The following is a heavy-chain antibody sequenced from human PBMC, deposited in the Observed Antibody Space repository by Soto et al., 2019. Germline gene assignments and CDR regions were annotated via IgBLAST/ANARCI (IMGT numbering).Heavy chain of an antibody. V-gene: IGHV3-33*01. Sequence: PGGSLRLSCAASGFTFSSYGMHWVRQAPGKGLEWVAVIWYDGSNKYYADSVKGRFTIPRDNSKNTLYLQMNSLRAEDTVVYYCARVDYDILTGYPENYFDYWGQGTLVTVSS. D-gene: IGHD3-9*01. CDR2: IWYDGSNK. J-gene: IGHJ4*02. CDR3: ARVDYDILTGYPENYFDY. CDR1: GFTFSSYG.